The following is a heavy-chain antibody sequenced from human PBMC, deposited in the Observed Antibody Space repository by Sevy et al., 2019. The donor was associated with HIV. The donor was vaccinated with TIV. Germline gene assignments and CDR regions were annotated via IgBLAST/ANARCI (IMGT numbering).Heavy chain of an antibody. CDR1: GYSISSGYY. V-gene: IGHV4-38-2*02. CDR2: IYHSGST. Sequence: SETLSLTCTVSGYSISSGYYWGWIRQPPGKGLEWIGGIYHSGSTYYNPSLKSRVTISVDTSKNQFSLKLSSVTAADTAVYYCASKPSLLSGSPHNWFDPWGQGTLVTVSS. CDR3: ASKPSLLSGSPHNWFDP. J-gene: IGHJ5*02. D-gene: IGHD3-9*01.